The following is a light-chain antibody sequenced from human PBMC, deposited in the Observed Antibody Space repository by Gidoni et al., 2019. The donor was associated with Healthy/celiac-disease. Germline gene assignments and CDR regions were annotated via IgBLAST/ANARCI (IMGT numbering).Light chain of an antibody. CDR1: QGISNY. V-gene: IGKV1-39*01. CDR2: AAS. J-gene: IGKJ5*01. Sequence: DIQIPQSPSSLPASVGDRVTITCQASQGISNYLNWYQQKPGKAPKLLIYAASSLQSGVPSRFSGSGSGTDFTLTISSLQPEDIATYYCQQTYSTPPITFGQGTRLEIK. CDR3: QQTYSTPPIT.